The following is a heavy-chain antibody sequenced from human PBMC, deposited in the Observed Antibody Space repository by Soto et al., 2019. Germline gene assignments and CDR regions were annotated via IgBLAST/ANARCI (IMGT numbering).Heavy chain of an antibody. Sequence: QVQLQESGPGLVKPSQILSLTCTVSDGSISSGDYYWSWIRQPPGKGLEWIGYIYYSGSTYYNPSLKSRVTISVDTSKNQFSLKLNCVTAADTAVYYCAIYSAMEPTFDYWGQGNLVTVSS. CDR1: DGSISSGDYY. J-gene: IGHJ4*02. CDR2: IYYSGST. V-gene: IGHV4-30-4*01. CDR3: AIYSAMEPTFDY. D-gene: IGHD5-18*01.